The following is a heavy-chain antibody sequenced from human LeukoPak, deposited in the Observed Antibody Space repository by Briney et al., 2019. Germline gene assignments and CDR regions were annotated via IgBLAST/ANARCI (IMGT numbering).Heavy chain of an antibody. CDR3: ARGSAEWLFNLDY. D-gene: IGHD3-3*01. CDR1: GGSISSGGYY. CDR2: IYTSGST. V-gene: IGHV4-61*02. J-gene: IGHJ4*02. Sequence: SQTLSLTCTVSGGSISSGGYYWSWIRQPPGKGLEWIGRIYTSGSTNYNPSLKSRVTISVDTSKNQFSLKLSSVTAADTAVYYCARGSAEWLFNLDYWGQGTLVTVSS.